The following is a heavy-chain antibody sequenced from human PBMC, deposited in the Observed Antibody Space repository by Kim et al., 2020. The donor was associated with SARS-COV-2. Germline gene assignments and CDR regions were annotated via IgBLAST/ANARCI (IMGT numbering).Heavy chain of an antibody. CDR1: GFTFSSYA. J-gene: IGHJ4*02. CDR3: ARDRGENYYGSGSLPY. V-gene: IGHV3-30*04. Sequence: GGSLRLSCAASGFTFSSYAMHWVRQAPGKGLEWVAVISYDGSNKYYADSVKGRFTISRDNSKNTLYLQMNSLRAEDTAVYYCARDRGENYYGSGSLPYWGQGTLVTVSS. CDR2: ISYDGSNK. D-gene: IGHD3-10*01.